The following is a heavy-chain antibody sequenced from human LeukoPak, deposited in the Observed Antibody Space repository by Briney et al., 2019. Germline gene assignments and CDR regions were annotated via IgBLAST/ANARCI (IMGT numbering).Heavy chain of an antibody. CDR2: ITSRSSHI. D-gene: IGHD4-17*01. V-gene: IGHV3-21*06. CDR3: ARTPRGAMTTTKYFDY. J-gene: IGHJ4*02. CDR1: GFTFSNYA. Sequence: GGSLRLSCAASGFTFSNYAMNWVRQAPGKGLEWVSSITSRSSHIYYADSVKGRFTISRDNATNSLILQMNSLRVEDTAVYYCARTPRGAMTTTKYFDYWGQGTLVTVSS.